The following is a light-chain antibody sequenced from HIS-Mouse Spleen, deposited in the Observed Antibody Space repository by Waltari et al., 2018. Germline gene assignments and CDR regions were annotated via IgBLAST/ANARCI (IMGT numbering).Light chain of an antibody. J-gene: IGLJ3*02. CDR2: RNK. V-gene: IGLV1-47*01. CDR3: AAWDDSLSGPV. CDR1: SSTHVSNY. Sequence: QSVLTQPPSASGTPGQRVTLSCSGSSSTHVSNYVYLYQQPPGTAPKLLIYRNKQRPSGVPDRFSGSKSGTSASLAISGLRSEDEADYYCAAWDDSLSGPVFGGGTKLTVL.